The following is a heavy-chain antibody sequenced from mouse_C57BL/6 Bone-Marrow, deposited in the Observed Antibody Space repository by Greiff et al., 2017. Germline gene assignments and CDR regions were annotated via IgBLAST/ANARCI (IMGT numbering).Heavy chain of an antibody. CDR2: IRSKSSNYAT. CDR1: GFTFNTYA. Sequence: DVQLVESGGGLVQPKGSLKLSCAASGFTFNTYAMHWVRQAPGKGLEWVARIRSKSSNYATYYADSVKDRFTISRDDSQSMLYLQMNNLKTEDTAMYYCVREGGLRRRTWFAYWGQGTLVTVSA. D-gene: IGHD2-2*01. V-gene: IGHV10-3*01. CDR3: VREGGLRRRTWFAY. J-gene: IGHJ3*01.